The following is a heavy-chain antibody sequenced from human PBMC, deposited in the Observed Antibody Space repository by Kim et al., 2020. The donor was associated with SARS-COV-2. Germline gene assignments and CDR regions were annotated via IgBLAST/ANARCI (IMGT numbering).Heavy chain of an antibody. CDR3: ARWPWGYSSRDGMDV. V-gene: IGHV3-21*01. J-gene: IGHJ6*02. D-gene: IGHD6-13*01. CDR2: ISSSSSYI. CDR1: GFTFSSYS. Sequence: GGSLRLSCAASGFTFSSYSMNWVRQAPGKGLEWVSSISSSSSYIYYADSVKGRFTISRDNAKNSLYLQMNSLRAEDTAVYYCARWPWGYSSRDGMDVWGQGTTVTVSS.